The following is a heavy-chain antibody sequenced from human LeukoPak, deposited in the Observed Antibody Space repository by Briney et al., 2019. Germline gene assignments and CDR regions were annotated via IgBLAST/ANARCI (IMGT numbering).Heavy chain of an antibody. D-gene: IGHD1-26*01. V-gene: IGHV3-23*01. CDR2: VNADGGNT. CDR3: TKRVKYGGTWDHFAD. CDR1: GFTFDNNR. Sequence: GGSLRLSCAASGFTFDNNRLSWARKAPGKGLEWASTVNADGGNTYYADSVKGRFTISRDNSKIKLILQMNSLRVEDTALYYCTKRVKYGGTWDHFADWGQGTLVTVSS. J-gene: IGHJ4*02.